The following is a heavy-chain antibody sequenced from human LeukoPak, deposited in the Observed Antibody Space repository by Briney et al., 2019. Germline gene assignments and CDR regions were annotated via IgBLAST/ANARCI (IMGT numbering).Heavy chain of an antibody. CDR3: AREERDYGDANAFDS. Sequence: SETLSLTCTLSVGSISITSYYCGWIRQPPGEGLEWNGWIYYSGSTYYNPSLKVRVTISVDTSKTQFSLKLSSVAAADTAEYYCAREERDYGDANAFDSWGQGTMVTVSS. CDR2: IYYSGST. D-gene: IGHD4-17*01. J-gene: IGHJ3*02. CDR1: VGSISITSYY. V-gene: IGHV4-39*07.